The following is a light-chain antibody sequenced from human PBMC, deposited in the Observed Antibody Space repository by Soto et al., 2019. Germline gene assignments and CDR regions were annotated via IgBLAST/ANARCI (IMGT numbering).Light chain of an antibody. Sequence: QPVLTQLPSASASLGASVKLTCTLSSGHSRYAIAWHQQQPEKGPRYLMKVTSDGSHIKGDGIPDRFSGSSSGAERYLTISSLQSEDEADYYCQTWGTGPVVFGGGTKVTVL. CDR2: VTSDGSH. V-gene: IGLV4-69*01. CDR1: SGHSRYA. J-gene: IGLJ2*01. CDR3: QTWGTGPVV.